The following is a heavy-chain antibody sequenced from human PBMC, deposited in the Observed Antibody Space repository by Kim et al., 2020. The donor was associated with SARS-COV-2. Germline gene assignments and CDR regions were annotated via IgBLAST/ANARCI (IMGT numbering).Heavy chain of an antibody. CDR2: LSDDGSEK. CDR1: GFTFSSYA. V-gene: IGHV3-7*03. D-gene: IGHD7-27*01. Sequence: GGSLRLSCAASGFTFSSYAMSWVRQAPGKGLEWVSDLSDDGSEKYYAYSVKGRFTISSDNAKNSLYLQMNSLRAEDTAVYYCARDGDDGAVGIGGQGTMVTVSS. J-gene: IGHJ3*02. CDR3: ARDGDDGAVGI.